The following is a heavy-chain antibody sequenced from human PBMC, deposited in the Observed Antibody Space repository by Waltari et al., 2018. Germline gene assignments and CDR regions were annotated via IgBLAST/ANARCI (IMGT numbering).Heavy chain of an antibody. D-gene: IGHD1-20*01. J-gene: IGHJ4*02. Sequence: QVQLQESGPGLVKPSETLSLTCTVSGGHISSHYWRWIRQPPGKGLEWIGYIYYSGSTNYNPSLKSRVTISVDTSKNQFSLKLSSVTAADTAVYYCAREAEYNWNHFIDYWGQGTLVTVSS. CDR1: GGHISSHY. V-gene: IGHV4-59*11. CDR3: AREAEYNWNHFIDY. CDR2: IYYSGST.